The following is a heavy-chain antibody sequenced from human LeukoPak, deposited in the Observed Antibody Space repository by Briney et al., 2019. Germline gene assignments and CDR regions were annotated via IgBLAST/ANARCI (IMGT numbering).Heavy chain of an antibody. Sequence: GGSLRLPCAASGFTFSPYIMHWVRQAPGKGLEWVAVIASDGSQIFYVESVKGRFTISRDNSKNTLYLQMNSLRAEDTAVYFCARERQDTIVHTGAFDIWGQGTMVTVSS. CDR2: IASDGSQI. J-gene: IGHJ3*02. CDR3: ARERQDTIVHTGAFDI. V-gene: IGHV3-30-3*01. D-gene: IGHD3-10*01. CDR1: GFTFSPYI.